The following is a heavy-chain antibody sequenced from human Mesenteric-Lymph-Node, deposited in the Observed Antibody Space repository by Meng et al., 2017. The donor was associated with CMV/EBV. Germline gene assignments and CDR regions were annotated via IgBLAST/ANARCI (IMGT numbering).Heavy chain of an antibody. D-gene: IGHD5-12*01. CDR1: GFTFSSYS. CDR2: ISSSSSYI. J-gene: IGHJ3*02. CDR3: ARGDSGYDSGAFDI. Sequence: GESLKISCAASGFTFSSYSMNWVRQAPGKGLEWVSSISSSSSYIYYADSVKGRFTISRDNAKNSLYLQMNSLRAEDTAVYYCARGDSGYDSGAFDIWGQGTMVTVSS. V-gene: IGHV3-21*01.